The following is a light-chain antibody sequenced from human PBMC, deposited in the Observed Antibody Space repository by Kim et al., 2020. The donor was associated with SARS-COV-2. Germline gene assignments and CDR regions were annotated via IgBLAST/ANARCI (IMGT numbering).Light chain of an antibody. V-gene: IGLV10-54*03. CDR3: SAWDSSLSAGV. Sequence: TEDATRCGREGTAWRAQPTGHPPTLLSCTNNNRPSGISDRLAAARAGTTATLTIPGRQREDEADYYCSAWDSSLSAGVFGGGTQLTVL. CDR1: ATRCGREG. CDR2: TNN. J-gene: IGLJ3*02.